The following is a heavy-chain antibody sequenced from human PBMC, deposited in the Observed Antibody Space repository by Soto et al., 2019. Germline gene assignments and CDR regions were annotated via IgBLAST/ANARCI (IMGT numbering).Heavy chain of an antibody. D-gene: IGHD4-17*01. CDR3: ARYLNYGLFDY. CDR1: GFTFSSYS. CDR2: ISSSSSTI. V-gene: IGHV3-48*01. Sequence: EVQLVESGGGLVQPGGSLRLSCAASGFTFSSYSMNWVRQAPGKGLEWVSYISSSSSTIYYADSLKGRFTISRDNSKNSLDLQMNSLRAEDTAVYYCARYLNYGLFDYWGQGTLVTVSS. J-gene: IGHJ4*02.